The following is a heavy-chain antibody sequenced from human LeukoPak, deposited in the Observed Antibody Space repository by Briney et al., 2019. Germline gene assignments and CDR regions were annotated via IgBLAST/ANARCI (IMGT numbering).Heavy chain of an antibody. V-gene: IGHV1-46*01. CDR1: GYTFTGYY. CDR3: ARDYYDSSGYYYIDY. D-gene: IGHD3-22*01. CDR2: INPSGGST. J-gene: IGHJ4*02. Sequence: GASVKVSCKASGYTFTGYYMHWVRQAPGQGLEWMGLINPSGGSTSYTQKFQGRVTVTRDTSTSTVYMELSSLRSEDTAVYYCARDYYDSSGYYYIDYWGQGTLVTVSS.